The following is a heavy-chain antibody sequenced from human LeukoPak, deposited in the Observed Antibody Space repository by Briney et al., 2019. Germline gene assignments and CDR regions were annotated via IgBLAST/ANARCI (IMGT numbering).Heavy chain of an antibody. CDR3: ARAPGDYYYYGMDV. V-gene: IGHV4-39*01. CDR1: GASIISANYY. CDR2: IYYSGST. Sequence: SETLSLTCTVSGASIISANYYWNWIRQPPGKGLEWIGNIYYSGSTHSNPSLKSRVTVSVDASKNQFSLRLSSVTAADTAVYYCARAPGDYYYYGMDVWGQGTTVTVS. D-gene: IGHD3-10*01. J-gene: IGHJ6*02.